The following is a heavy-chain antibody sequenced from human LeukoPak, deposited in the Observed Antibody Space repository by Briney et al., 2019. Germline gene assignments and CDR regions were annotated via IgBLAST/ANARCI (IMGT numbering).Heavy chain of an antibody. CDR1: GFTFSSYG. V-gene: IGHV3-30*18. J-gene: IGHJ4*02. Sequence: GGSLRLSCAASGFTFSSYGMHWVRQAPGKGLEWVAVISYDGSNKYYADSVKGRFSISRDNSKNTLYLQMNSLRAEDTAVYYCAKDSKLLTYQFDYWGQGTLVTVSS. CDR3: AKDSKLLTYQFDY. D-gene: IGHD2-15*01. CDR2: ISYDGSNK.